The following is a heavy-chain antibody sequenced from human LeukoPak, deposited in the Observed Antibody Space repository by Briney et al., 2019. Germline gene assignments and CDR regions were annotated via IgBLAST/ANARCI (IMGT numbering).Heavy chain of an antibody. CDR3: ATHGYSYGKYYYYYGMDV. Sequence: ASETLSLTCAVYGGSFSGYYWSWLRQPPGKGLERIGEINHSGSTNYNPSLKSRVTISVDTSKNQFSLKLSSVTAADTAVYYCATHGYSYGKYYYYYGMDVWGQGTTVTVSS. V-gene: IGHV4-34*01. D-gene: IGHD5-18*01. CDR2: INHSGST. J-gene: IGHJ6*02. CDR1: GGSFSGYY.